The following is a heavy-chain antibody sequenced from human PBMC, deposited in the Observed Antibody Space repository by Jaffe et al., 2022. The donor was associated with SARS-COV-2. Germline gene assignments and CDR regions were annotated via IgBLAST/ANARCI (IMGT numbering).Heavy chain of an antibody. CDR3: ATLISGLSWRSAIVP. CDR1: GYSLTELS. D-gene: IGHD2-2*01. CDR2: FNPEDGQI. J-gene: IGHJ5*02. V-gene: IGHV1-24*01. Sequence: QVHLVQSGAEVKRPGASVRVSCKVSGYSLTELSIQWVRQAPGKGLEWMGGFNPEDGQIVSAQKFQGRITMTEDTSTDTASMELTSLRSDDTAVYYCATLISGLSWRSAIVPWGQGTLVIVSS.